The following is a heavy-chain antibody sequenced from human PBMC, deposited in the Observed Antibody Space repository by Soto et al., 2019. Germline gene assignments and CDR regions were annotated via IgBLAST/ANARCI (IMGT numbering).Heavy chain of an antibody. J-gene: IGHJ4*02. D-gene: IGHD3-3*01. V-gene: IGHV3-23*01. CDR2: ISGSGGST. CDR3: AKGDLSIFGVVRR. Sequence: EVQLLESGGGLVQPGGSLRLSCAASGFTFSSYAMSWVRQAPGKGLEWVSAISGSGGSTYYADSVKGRFTISRHNSKNTLYLQMNSLRDEDTAVYYCAKGDLSIFGVVRRWGQGTLVTVSS. CDR1: GFTFSSYA.